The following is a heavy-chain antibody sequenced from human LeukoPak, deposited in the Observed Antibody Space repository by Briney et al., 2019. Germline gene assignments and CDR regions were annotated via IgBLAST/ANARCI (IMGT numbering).Heavy chain of an antibody. CDR1: GASINSHH. D-gene: IGHD3-10*01. J-gene: IGHJ6*02. CDR2: IYYSGST. V-gene: IGHV4-59*08. Sequence: SETLSLTCTVSGASINSHHWSWIRQPPGKGLEWVGYIYYSGSTNYNPSLKSRVIISVDRSKNQFSLQLSSVTAADTAVYYCATSSLVRSYYYYGMDVWGQGTTVTVSS. CDR3: ATSSLVRSYYYYGMDV.